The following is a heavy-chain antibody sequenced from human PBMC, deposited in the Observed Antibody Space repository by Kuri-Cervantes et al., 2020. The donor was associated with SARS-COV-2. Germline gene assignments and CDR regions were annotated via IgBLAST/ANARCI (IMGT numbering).Heavy chain of an antibody. V-gene: IGHV1-69*13. CDR3: ARAYSSNLPREVAGFDP. CDR2: IIPIFGTA. CDR1: GGTFSSYA. D-gene: IGHD6-13*01. Sequence: SVKVSCKASGGTFSSYAISWVRQAPGQGLEWMGGIIPIFGTANYAQKFQGRVTITADESTSTAYMELSSLRSEDTAVYYCARAYSSNLPREVAGFDPWGQGTLVTVSS. J-gene: IGHJ5*02.